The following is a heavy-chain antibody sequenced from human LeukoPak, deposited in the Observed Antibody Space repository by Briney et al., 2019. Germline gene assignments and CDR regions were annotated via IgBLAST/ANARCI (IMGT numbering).Heavy chain of an antibody. CDR1: GGSVSSGSYH. J-gene: IGHJ5*02. D-gene: IGHD3-10*01. CDR2: IYYSGST. CDR3: VRGRAWFDP. V-gene: IGHV4-61*01. Sequence: SETLSLTCTVSGGSVSSGSYHWSWIRQPPGKGLEWIGYIYYSGSTNYNSSLESRVTISVDTSKNQFSLRLNSVTAADTAVYYCVRGRAWFDPWGQGTLVTVSS.